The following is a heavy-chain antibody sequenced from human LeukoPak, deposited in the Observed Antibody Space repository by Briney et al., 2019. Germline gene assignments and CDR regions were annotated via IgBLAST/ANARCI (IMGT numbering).Heavy chain of an antibody. CDR2: IYYSGST. CDR1: GGSISSGGYY. J-gene: IGHJ4*02. CDR3: ASKRGKYSSFGD. V-gene: IGHV4-31*03. Sequence: SETLSLTCTVSGGSISSGGYYWSWMRQHPGKGLEWIGYIYYSGSTYYNPSLKSRVTLSVDTSKNQFSLKLSSVTAADTAVYYCASKRGKYSSFGDWGQGTLVTVSS. D-gene: IGHD6-6*01.